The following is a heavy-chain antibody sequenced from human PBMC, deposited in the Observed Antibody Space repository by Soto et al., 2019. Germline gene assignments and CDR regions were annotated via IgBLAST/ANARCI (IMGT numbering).Heavy chain of an antibody. CDR1: GGSISTYY. Sequence: QVQLQESGPGLVKPSETLSLTCTVSGGSISTYYWSWIRQPPGKGLEWIGYISYSGSTNYNPSLKSRVTISVDPSQNQFSLKLSSVTAADTAVYYCARRVRFRNTRYYFDYWGQGILVTVSS. CDR3: ARRVRFRNTRYYFDY. J-gene: IGHJ4*02. V-gene: IGHV4-59*08. CDR2: ISYSGST. D-gene: IGHD1-1*01.